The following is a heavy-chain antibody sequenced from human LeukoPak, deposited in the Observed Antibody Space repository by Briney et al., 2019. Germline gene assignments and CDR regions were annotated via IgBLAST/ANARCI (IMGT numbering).Heavy chain of an antibody. Sequence: ASVKVSCKASGYTFTSYDINWARQATGQGLEWMGWMNRNSGNTGYAQKFQGRVTMTRNTSISTAYMELSSLRSEDTAVYYCVRTLRYFDWFSPHWNVDAFDIWGQGTMVTVSS. CDR2: MNRNSGNT. V-gene: IGHV1-8*01. CDR1: GYTFTSYD. CDR3: VRTLRYFDWFSPHWNVDAFDI. D-gene: IGHD3-9*01. J-gene: IGHJ3*02.